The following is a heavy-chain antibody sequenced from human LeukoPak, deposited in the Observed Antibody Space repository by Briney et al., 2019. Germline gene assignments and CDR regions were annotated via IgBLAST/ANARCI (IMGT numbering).Heavy chain of an antibody. Sequence: RASVKVSCRASGYTFTGYYMHWVRQAPGQGLEWMGWINPNSGGTNYAQKFQGRVTMTRDTSISTAYMELSRLRSDDTAVYYCARVVRYYYDSSGPPYFDYWGRGTLVTVSS. D-gene: IGHD3-22*01. J-gene: IGHJ4*02. CDR3: ARVVRYYYDSSGPPYFDY. CDR2: INPNSGGT. CDR1: GYTFTGYY. V-gene: IGHV1-2*02.